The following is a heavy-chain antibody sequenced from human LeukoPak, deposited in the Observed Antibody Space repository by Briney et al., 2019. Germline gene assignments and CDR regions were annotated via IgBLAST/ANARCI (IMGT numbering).Heavy chain of an antibody. CDR3: ARDLDVGGNSGFDY. D-gene: IGHD3/OR15-3a*01. Sequence: GGSLRLSCAASGFTFSSYAMHWVRQAPGKGLEWVAVISYDGSNKYYADSVKGRFTISRGNSKNTLYLQMNSLRAEDTAVYYCARDLDVGGNSGFDYWGQGTLVTVSS. J-gene: IGHJ4*02. CDR1: GFTFSSYA. V-gene: IGHV3-30-3*01. CDR2: ISYDGSNK.